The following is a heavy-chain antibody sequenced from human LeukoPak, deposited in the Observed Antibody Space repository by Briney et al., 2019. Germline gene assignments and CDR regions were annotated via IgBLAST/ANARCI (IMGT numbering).Heavy chain of an antibody. CDR3: ARKPTVTTQPDY. Sequence: GGSLRLSCAASGFTFSSYAMHWVRQAPGKGLEWVAVISYDGSNKYYADSVKGRFTISRDNAKNSLYLQMNSLRAEDTAVYYCARKPTVTTQPDYWGQGTLVTVSS. V-gene: IGHV3-30-3*01. CDR1: GFTFSSYA. D-gene: IGHD4-17*01. CDR2: ISYDGSNK. J-gene: IGHJ4*02.